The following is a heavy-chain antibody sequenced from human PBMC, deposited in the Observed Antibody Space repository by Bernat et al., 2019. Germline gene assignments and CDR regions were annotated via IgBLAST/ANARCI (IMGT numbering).Heavy chain of an antibody. D-gene: IGHD3-16*01. V-gene: IGHV3-9*01. CDR2: ISWNSGSI. CDR3: AKEARGFDY. CDR1: GFTFDDYA. Sequence: EVQLLESGGGLVQPGRSLRLSCAASGFTFDDYAMHWVRQAPGKGLEWVSGISWNSGSIGYADSVKGRFTISRDNAKNSLYLQMNSLRAEDTALYYCAKEARGFDYWGQGTLVTVSS. J-gene: IGHJ4*02.